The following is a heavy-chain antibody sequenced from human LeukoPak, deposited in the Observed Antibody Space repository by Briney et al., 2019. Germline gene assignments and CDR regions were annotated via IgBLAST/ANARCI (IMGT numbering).Heavy chain of an antibody. CDR3: ARHGARNYYDSSGYRKSYYFDY. CDR1: GGSFSGYY. Sequence: PSETLSLTCAVYGGSFSGYYWSWIRQPPGKGLEWIGEINHSGSTNYNPSLKSRVTISVDTSKNQFSLKLSSVTAADTAVYYCARHGARNYYDSSGYRKSYYFDYWGQGTLVTVSS. CDR2: INHSGST. D-gene: IGHD3-22*01. J-gene: IGHJ4*02. V-gene: IGHV4-34*01.